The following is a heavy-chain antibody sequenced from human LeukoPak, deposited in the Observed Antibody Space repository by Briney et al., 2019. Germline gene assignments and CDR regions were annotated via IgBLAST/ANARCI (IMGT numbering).Heavy chain of an antibody. CDR2: IYYSGST. D-gene: IGHD2-15*01. V-gene: IGHV4-59*01. CDR3: ARELRHDDI. J-gene: IGHJ3*02. Sequence: SETLSLTCTVSGGSISSYYWSWIRQPPGKGLEWIGYIYYSGSTNYNPSLKSRVTISVDTSKNQFSPKLSSVTAADTAVYYCARELRHDDIWGQGTMVTVSS. CDR1: GGSISSYY.